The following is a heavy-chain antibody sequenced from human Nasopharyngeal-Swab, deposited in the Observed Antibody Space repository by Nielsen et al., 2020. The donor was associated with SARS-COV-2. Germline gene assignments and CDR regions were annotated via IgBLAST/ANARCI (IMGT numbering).Heavy chain of an antibody. CDR3: AADSGSYFGYYYYGMDV. D-gene: IGHD1-26*01. J-gene: IGHJ6*02. CDR1: GFTFSSYS. V-gene: IGHV3-21*01. CDR2: IRSSSSYI. Sequence: GESLKISCAASGFTFSSYSMNWVRQAPGKGLEWVSSIRSSSSYIYYADSVKGRFTISRDNAKNSLYLQMNSLRAEDTAVYYCAADSGSYFGYYYYGMDVWGQGTTVTVSS.